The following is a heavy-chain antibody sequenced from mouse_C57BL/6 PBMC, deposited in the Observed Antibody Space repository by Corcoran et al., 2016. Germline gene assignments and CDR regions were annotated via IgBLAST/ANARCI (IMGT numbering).Heavy chain of an antibody. J-gene: IGHJ4*01. Sequence: EVQLQQSGPELVKPGASVKISRKASGYTFTDYYMNWVKQSHGKSLEWIGDINPNNGGTSYNQKFKGKATLTVDKSSSTAYMELRSLTSEDSAVYYCARGGDYLFYAMDYWGQGTSVTVSS. D-gene: IGHD2-4*01. CDR1: GYTFTDYY. V-gene: IGHV1-26*01. CDR2: INPNNGGT. CDR3: ARGGDYLFYAMDY.